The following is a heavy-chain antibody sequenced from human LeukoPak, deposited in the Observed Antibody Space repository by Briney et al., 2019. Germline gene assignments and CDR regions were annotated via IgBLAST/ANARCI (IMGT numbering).Heavy chain of an antibody. Sequence: GGSLRLSCVASGFTFSSYWMRWVRQAPGKGLAWVSRINSDGSSTSYADCVKGRFTISRDNAKNALYLQMNSLRAEDTAVYYCASGFSDTSGSTWGQGTLVTVSS. J-gene: IGHJ5*02. V-gene: IGHV3-74*01. CDR3: ASGFSDTSGST. D-gene: IGHD3-22*01. CDR1: GFTFSSYW. CDR2: INSDGSST.